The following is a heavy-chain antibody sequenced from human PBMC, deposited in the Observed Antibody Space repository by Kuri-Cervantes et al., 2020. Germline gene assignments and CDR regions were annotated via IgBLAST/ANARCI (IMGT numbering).Heavy chain of an antibody. D-gene: IGHD1-26*01. Sequence: SETLSLTCTVSGGSISSYYWSWIRQPAGKGLEWIGRIYTSGSTNYNPSLKSRVTMSVDTSKNQFSPKLSSVTAADTAVYYCARGGGVGATGLDYFDYWGQGTLVTVSS. CDR2: IYTSGST. CDR3: ARGGGVGATGLDYFDY. CDR1: GGSISSYY. V-gene: IGHV4-4*07. J-gene: IGHJ4*02.